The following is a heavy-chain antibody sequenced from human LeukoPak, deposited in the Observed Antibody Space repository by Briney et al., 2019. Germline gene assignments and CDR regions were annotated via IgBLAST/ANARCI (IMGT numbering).Heavy chain of an antibody. V-gene: IGHV3-23*01. D-gene: IGHD3-22*01. J-gene: IGHJ4*02. CDR3: AKRADRSGSSYYFDD. CDR1: GFTFSSYA. CDR2: VSGSGGSP. Sequence: GGSLRLSCAASGFTFSSYAMSWVRQAPGKGLEWVSAVSGSGGSPYYADSVKGRFTISRDNSKNTLYLQMNSLRAEDTAVYYCAKRADRSGSSYYFDDWGQGTLVTVSS.